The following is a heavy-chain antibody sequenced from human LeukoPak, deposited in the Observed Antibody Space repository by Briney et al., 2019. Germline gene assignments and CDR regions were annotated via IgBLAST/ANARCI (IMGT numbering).Heavy chain of an antibody. J-gene: IGHJ6*03. D-gene: IGHD1-26*01. V-gene: IGHV1-2*02. CDR2: INPNRGST. CDR1: VDSFISYY. CDR3: ARHDGSSKGYYYMDV. Sequence: ASVKVSCKASVDSFISYYVHWVRQAPGQGLEWVGWINPNRGSTDYAPKLQGRVTLTTDTSTTTAYMELSSLASDDTAMYYCARHDGSSKGYYYMDVWGKGTTVTISS.